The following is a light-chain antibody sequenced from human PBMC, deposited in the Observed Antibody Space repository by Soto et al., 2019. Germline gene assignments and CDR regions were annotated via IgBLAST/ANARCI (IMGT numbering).Light chain of an antibody. CDR3: QQYCSSPWT. CDR1: QSVTSSY. J-gene: IGKJ1*01. Sequence: EMVLTHSPGTLSLSPGERATLSCRASQSVTSSYLAWYQQKPRQAPRILIYGASRRATGIPDRFSGSGSGTDFTLTSSRLGPEYFSVYDCQQYCSSPWTVGQGTKVEIK. CDR2: GAS. V-gene: IGKV3-20*01.